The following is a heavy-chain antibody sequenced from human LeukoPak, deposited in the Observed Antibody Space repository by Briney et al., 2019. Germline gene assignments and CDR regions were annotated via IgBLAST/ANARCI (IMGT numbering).Heavy chain of an antibody. Sequence: GGSLRLSCSASGFPFSSYAMHWVRQAPGKGLEYVSAISDSGGSTYYADSVKGRFTISRDNSKNTLYLQMNSLRAEDTAVYYCARVDYGDYGFDYWGQGTLVTVSS. J-gene: IGHJ4*02. D-gene: IGHD4-17*01. CDR1: GFPFSSYA. V-gene: IGHV3-64*04. CDR2: ISDSGGST. CDR3: ARVDYGDYGFDY.